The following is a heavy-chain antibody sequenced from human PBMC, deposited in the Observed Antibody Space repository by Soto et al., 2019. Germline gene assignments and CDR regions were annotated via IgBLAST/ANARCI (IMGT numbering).Heavy chain of an antibody. V-gene: IGHV3-30*18. D-gene: IGHD3-22*01. J-gene: IGHJ4*02. CDR1: GFTFSSYG. Sequence: PGGSLRLSCAASGFTFSSYGMHWVRQAPGKGLEWVAVVSYDGSNKYYADSVTGRFAISRDNSKNTLYLQMNSLRAEDTAVYYCAKGFYDSSGYVIDYWGQGTLVTVSS. CDR3: AKGFYDSSGYVIDY. CDR2: VSYDGSNK.